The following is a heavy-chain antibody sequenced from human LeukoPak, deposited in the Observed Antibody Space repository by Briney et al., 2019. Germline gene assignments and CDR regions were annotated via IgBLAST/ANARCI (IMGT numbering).Heavy chain of an antibody. CDR2: ISYDGSNK. J-gene: IGHJ4*02. Sequence: GGSLRPSCAASGFTFSSYGMHWVRQAPGKGLEWVAVISYDGSNKYYADSVKGRFTISRDNSKNTLYLQMNSLRAEDTAVYYCAKDLDTPRQIGYYYDSSGGDYWGQGTLVTVSS. V-gene: IGHV3-30*18. CDR1: GFTFSSYG. D-gene: IGHD3-22*01. CDR3: AKDLDTPRQIGYYYDSSGGDY.